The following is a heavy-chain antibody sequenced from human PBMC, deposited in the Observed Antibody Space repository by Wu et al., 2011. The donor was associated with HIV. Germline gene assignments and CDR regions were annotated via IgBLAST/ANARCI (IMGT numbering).Heavy chain of an antibody. CDR3: ATSRYSYGSAYYYGMDV. J-gene: IGHJ6*02. Sequence: QVQLVQSGAEMKEPGSSVKVSCTPDGGTLSTYAVNWVRQAPGQGLECMGVIIPILGTTHYAERFQGRITITMDESTSTGYMELNSLRSEDTAVYYCATSRYSYGSAYYYGMDVWGQGTTVTVSS. CDR2: IIPILGTT. D-gene: IGHD5-18*01. CDR1: GGTLSTYA. V-gene: IGHV1-69*05.